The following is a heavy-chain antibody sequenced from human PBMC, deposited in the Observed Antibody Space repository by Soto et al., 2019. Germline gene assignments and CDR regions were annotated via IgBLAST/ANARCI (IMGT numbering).Heavy chain of an antibody. Sequence: PSETLSLTCAVYGGSFSGYYWSWIHQPPGKGLEWIGEINHSGSTNYNPSLKSRVTISVDTSKNQFSLKLSSVTAADTAVYYCARGWYCSGGSCYSRYYYYYYGMDVWGQGTTVTVSS. CDR1: GGSFSGYY. CDR3: ARGWYCSGGSCYSRYYYYYYGMDV. J-gene: IGHJ6*02. V-gene: IGHV4-34*01. CDR2: INHSGST. D-gene: IGHD2-15*01.